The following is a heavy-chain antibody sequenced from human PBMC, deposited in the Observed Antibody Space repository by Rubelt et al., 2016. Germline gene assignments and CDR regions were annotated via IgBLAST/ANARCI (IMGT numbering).Heavy chain of an antibody. CDR3: ARDEYQLLPTY. CDR1: GYTFTGYY. V-gene: IGHV1-2*02. J-gene: IGHJ4*02. D-gene: IGHD2-2*01. CDR2: INPNSGGK. Sequence: QVQLVQSGAEVKKPGASVKVSCKASGYTFTGYYMHWVRQAPGQGLEWMGWINPNSGGKNHAQKFQGRVPMTRETSIRTAYMELSRLRSDDTAVYYCARDEYQLLPTYWGQGTLVTVSS.